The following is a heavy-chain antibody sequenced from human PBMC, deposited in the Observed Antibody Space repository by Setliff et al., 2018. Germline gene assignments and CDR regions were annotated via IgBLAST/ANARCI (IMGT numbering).Heavy chain of an antibody. J-gene: IGHJ4*02. CDR1: GFTLSSYG. CDR2: IGFDGNEK. CDR3: AKDSGGSIDY. V-gene: IGHV3-30*02. D-gene: IGHD2-15*01. Sequence: PGGSLRLSCAASGFTLSSYGMHWVRQAPGKGLEWMAFIGFDGNEKQYADSVKGRLAISRDNSKYTPFLQMSSLRGEDTAVYYCAKDSGGSIDYWGLGTLVTVSS.